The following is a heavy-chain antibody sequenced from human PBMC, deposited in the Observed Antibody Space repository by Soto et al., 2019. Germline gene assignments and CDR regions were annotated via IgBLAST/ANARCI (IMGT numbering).Heavy chain of an antibody. D-gene: IGHD6-13*01. Sequence: PSETLSLTCTVSGGSISSYYWSWIRQPPGKGLEWIGYIYYSGSTNYNPSLKSRVTISVDTSKNQFSLKLSSVTAADTAVYYCAALLDAAMDYYYYYMDVWGKGTTVTVSS. J-gene: IGHJ6*03. CDR1: GGSISSYY. CDR2: IYYSGST. CDR3: AALLDAAMDYYYYYMDV. V-gene: IGHV4-59*01.